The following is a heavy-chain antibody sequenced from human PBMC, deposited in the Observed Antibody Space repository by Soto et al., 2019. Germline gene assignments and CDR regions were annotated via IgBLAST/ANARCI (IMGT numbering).Heavy chain of an antibody. CDR1: GFTFSSYA. CDR3: EKGAKSTTGVTGHDDSFDI. D-gene: IGHD1-1*01. CDR2: ISGSGGST. V-gene: IGHV3-23*01. Sequence: GGSLRLSCAASGFTFSSYAMSWVRQAPGKGLEWVSAISGSGGSTYYADSVKGRFTISRDNSKNTLYLQMNSLRAEDTAVNAFEKGAKSTTGVTGHDDSFDIWGQGTLVTVSS. J-gene: IGHJ3*02.